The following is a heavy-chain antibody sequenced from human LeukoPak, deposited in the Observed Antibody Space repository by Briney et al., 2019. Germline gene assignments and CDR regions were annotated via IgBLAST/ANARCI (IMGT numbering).Heavy chain of an antibody. D-gene: IGHD5-18*01. Sequence: GGSLRLSCAASGFTFSSYAMSWVRQAPGKGLEWVSAISGSGGSTYYADSVKGRFTISRDNSKNTLYLQMNSLRAEDTAVYYCARDKDSETYYYGMDVWGQGTTVTVSS. CDR2: ISGSGGST. J-gene: IGHJ6*02. CDR1: GFTFSSYA. CDR3: ARDKDSETYYYGMDV. V-gene: IGHV3-23*01.